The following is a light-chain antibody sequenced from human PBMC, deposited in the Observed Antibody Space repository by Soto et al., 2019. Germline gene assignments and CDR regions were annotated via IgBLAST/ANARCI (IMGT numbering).Light chain of an antibody. CDR2: AAS. CDR1: QDISNY. V-gene: IGKV1-27*01. Sequence: DIQMTQSPSSLSAAVGDRVTIACRASQDISNYLAWYQQKPGRAPKLLIFAASTLQSGVPSRFSGSGSGTEFTLTISSLQPEDVATYYCQKHDSAPAWTFGQGTKVEIK. CDR3: QKHDSAPAWT. J-gene: IGKJ1*01.